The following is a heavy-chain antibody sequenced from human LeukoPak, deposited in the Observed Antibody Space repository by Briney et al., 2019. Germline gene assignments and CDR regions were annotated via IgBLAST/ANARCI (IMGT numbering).Heavy chain of an antibody. CDR3: ARGGPTTPNPYYYYYYMDV. Sequence: GGSLRLSCAASGFKFTNYAMHWVRQAPGKGLEWVSTIGGSGVTKFYADSVAGRFTISRDNSNNALFLQMNNLRAEDTAVYYCARGGPTTPNPYYYYYYMDVWGKGTTVTVSS. D-gene: IGHD1-7*01. J-gene: IGHJ6*03. V-gene: IGHV3-23*01. CDR1: GFKFTNYA. CDR2: IGGSGVTK.